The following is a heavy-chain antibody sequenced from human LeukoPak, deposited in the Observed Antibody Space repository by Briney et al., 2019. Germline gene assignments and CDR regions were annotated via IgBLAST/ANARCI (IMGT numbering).Heavy chain of an antibody. Sequence: ASVKVSRKVSGYTLTELSMHWVRQAPAKGLEWMGGFDPEDGETIYTQKFKGRVTMSEGRSTETAYMELSRLGSEDTAVYSCETGPLEGTTDRLHYYGMDVWGQGTTVTVSS. CDR1: GYTLTELS. J-gene: IGHJ6*02. V-gene: IGHV1-24*01. CDR2: FDPEDGET. D-gene: IGHD2/OR15-2a*01. CDR3: ETGPLEGTTDRLHYYGMDV.